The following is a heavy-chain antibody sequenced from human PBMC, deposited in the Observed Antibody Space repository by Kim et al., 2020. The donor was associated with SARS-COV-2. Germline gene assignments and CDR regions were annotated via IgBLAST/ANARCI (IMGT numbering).Heavy chain of an antibody. J-gene: IGHJ4*02. V-gene: IGHV4-30-2*04. Sequence: NPPLRRRITISVDTSKNQFSLKLSSVTAADTAVYYCARAGYNWNEYYFDYWGQGTLVTVSS. CDR3: ARAGYNWNEYYFDY. D-gene: IGHD1-20*01.